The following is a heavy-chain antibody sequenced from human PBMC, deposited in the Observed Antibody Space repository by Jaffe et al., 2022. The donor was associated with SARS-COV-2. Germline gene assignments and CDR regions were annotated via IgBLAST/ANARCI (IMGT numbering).Heavy chain of an antibody. Sequence: QVQLVQSGAEVKKPGASVKVSCKASGYTFTSYDINWVRQATGQGLEWMGWMNPNSGNTGYAQKFQGRVTMTRNTSISTAYMELSSLRSEDTAVYYCAREMTTVTTYAFDIWGQGTMVTVSS. D-gene: IGHD4-17*01. V-gene: IGHV1-8*01. CDR1: GYTFTSYD. CDR3: AREMTTVTTYAFDI. J-gene: IGHJ3*02. CDR2: MNPNSGNT.